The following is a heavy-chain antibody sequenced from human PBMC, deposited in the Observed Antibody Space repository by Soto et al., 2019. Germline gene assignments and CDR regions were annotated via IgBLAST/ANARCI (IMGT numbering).Heavy chain of an antibody. D-gene: IGHD5-12*01. Sequence: QVQLQESGPGLVKPSQTLSLTCNVSGGSISSGDYFWTWIRQPPGKGLEWIGYIYYSGNTYYNPSLVGRVSLSVGPHQTQPALQLTCVTAASAAVEYCAREFRVGGSGFPWSFVPCGRGTLVTVSS. CDR1: GGSISSGDYF. CDR2: IYYSGNT. V-gene: IGHV4-30-4*01. J-gene: IGHJ2*01. CDR3: AREFRVGGSGFPWSFVP.